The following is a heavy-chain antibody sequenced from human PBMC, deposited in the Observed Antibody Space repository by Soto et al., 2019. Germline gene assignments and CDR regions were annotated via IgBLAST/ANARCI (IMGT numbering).Heavy chain of an antibody. CDR3: ARVGYCSSTSCYSTDY. CDR1: GDSFSSNSAA. V-gene: IGHV6-1*01. J-gene: IGHJ4*02. CDR2: TYYRSKWYN. D-gene: IGHD2-2*02. Sequence: KQSQTLSLTCAISGDSFSSNSAAWNWIRQSPSRGLEWLGRTYYRSKWYNDYAVSVKSRITINPDTSKNQFSLQLNSVTPEDTAVYYCARVGYCSSTSCYSTDYWGQGTLVTVSS.